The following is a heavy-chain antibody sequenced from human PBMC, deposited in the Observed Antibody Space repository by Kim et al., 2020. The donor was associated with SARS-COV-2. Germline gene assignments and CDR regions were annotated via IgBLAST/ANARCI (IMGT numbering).Heavy chain of an antibody. CDR2: INHSGST. Sequence: SETLSLTCAVYGGSFSGYYWSWIRQPPGKGLEWIGEINHSGSTNYNPSLKSRVTISVDTSKNQFSLKLSSVTAADTAVYYCARGRGYYYGSGRTNWFDPWGQGTLVTVSS. CDR1: GGSFSGYY. CDR3: ARGRGYYYGSGRTNWFDP. J-gene: IGHJ5*02. V-gene: IGHV4-34*01. D-gene: IGHD3-10*01.